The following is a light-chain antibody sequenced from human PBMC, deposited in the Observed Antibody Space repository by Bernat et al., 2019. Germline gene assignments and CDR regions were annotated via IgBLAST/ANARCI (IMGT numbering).Light chain of an antibody. CDR1: QSISSY. CDR2: AAS. Sequence: DIQMTQSPSSLSAFVGDRVTITCRASQSISSYLNWYQQNPGKAPKLLIYAASSLQSGVPSRFSGSGSGTDFTLTISSLQPEDFATYYCQQSYSTPITFGGGTKVEIK. V-gene: IGKV1-39*01. J-gene: IGKJ4*01. CDR3: QQSYSTPIT.